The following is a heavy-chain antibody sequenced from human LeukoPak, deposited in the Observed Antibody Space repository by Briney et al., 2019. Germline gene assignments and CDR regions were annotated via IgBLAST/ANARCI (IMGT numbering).Heavy chain of an antibody. Sequence: SETLSLTCTVSGGSISSYYWNWIRQPPGKGLEWIGYIYYSGSTNYNPSLQSRVTISVDTSKNQFSLKLTSVTAADTTMYYCARGGNDFWSGLMYNWFDPWGQGTLVTVSS. CDR2: IYYSGST. CDR3: ARGGNDFWSGLMYNWFDP. V-gene: IGHV4-59*01. CDR1: GGSISSYY. D-gene: IGHD3-3*01. J-gene: IGHJ5*02.